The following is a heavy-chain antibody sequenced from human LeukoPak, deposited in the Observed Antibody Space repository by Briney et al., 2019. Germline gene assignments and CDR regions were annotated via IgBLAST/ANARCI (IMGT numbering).Heavy chain of an antibody. Sequence: SQTLSLTCAVYGEPFNGYYWNWIRQSPGKGLEWIGEINHSGSTNYNPSLKSRVTISVDTSKNQFSLKLNSVTAADTAVYYCASRYFCSSTSCYTFDYWGQGTLVTVSS. CDR2: INHSGST. CDR1: GEPFNGYY. CDR3: ASRYFCSSTSCYTFDY. V-gene: IGHV4-34*01. D-gene: IGHD2-2*02. J-gene: IGHJ4*02.